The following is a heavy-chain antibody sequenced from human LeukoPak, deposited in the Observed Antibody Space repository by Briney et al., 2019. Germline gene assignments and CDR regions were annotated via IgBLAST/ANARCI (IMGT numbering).Heavy chain of an antibody. J-gene: IGHJ4*02. Sequence: GGSLRLSCAASGFTFSSYGMHWVRQAPGKGLEWVAFIRYDGSNKYYADSVKGRFTISRDNSKNTLYLQMNSLRAEDTAVYYCARDRSTDYGDYLFDYWGQGTLVTVSS. CDR2: IRYDGSNK. CDR1: GFTFSSYG. CDR3: ARDRSTDYGDYLFDY. D-gene: IGHD4-17*01. V-gene: IGHV3-30*02.